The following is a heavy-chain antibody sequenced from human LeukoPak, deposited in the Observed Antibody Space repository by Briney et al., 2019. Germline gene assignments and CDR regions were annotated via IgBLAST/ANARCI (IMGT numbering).Heavy chain of an antibody. CDR1: GFSFGSYW. CDR2: INQDGSEK. J-gene: IGHJ4*02. CDR3: AREAYSSNALDY. V-gene: IGHV3-7*03. D-gene: IGHD6-13*01. Sequence: GGSLRLSCAPSGFSFGSYWMSWVRQAPGTGLEWVANINQDGSEKYYVDSVKGRFTISRDNAKNSLYLQMNSLRAEDTAVYHCAREAYSSNALDYWGQGTLVTVSS.